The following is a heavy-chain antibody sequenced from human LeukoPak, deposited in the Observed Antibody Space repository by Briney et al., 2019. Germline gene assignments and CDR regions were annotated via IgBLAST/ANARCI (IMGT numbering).Heavy chain of an antibody. CDR3: ARLERPGGRTRDVFEV. V-gene: IGHV4-59*08. D-gene: IGHD1-26*01. CDR1: GGSISGYH. CDR2: IDETWKT. J-gene: IGHJ3*01. Sequence: NPSETLSLTCTVSGGSISGYHWGWIRQSPGKGLEWIGYIDETWKTNYSPSLKSRLTMSLHMPKTQFSLEINSVTATYTAMFYCARLERPGGRTRDVFEVWGERTMVTVSP.